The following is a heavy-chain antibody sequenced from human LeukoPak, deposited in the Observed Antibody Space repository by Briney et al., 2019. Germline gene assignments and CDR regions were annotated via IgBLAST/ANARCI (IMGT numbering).Heavy chain of an antibody. CDR2: IYYSGST. Sequence: SETLSLTCTVSGGSISSGGYYWSWLRQHPGKGLEWIGYIYYSGSTYYNPSLKSRVTISVDTSKNQFSLKLSSVTAADTAVYYCARDLKGYCSSTSCSRGAFDIWGQGTMVTVSS. CDR3: ARDLKGYCSSTSCSRGAFDI. V-gene: IGHV4-31*03. CDR1: GGSISSGGYY. J-gene: IGHJ3*02. D-gene: IGHD2-2*01.